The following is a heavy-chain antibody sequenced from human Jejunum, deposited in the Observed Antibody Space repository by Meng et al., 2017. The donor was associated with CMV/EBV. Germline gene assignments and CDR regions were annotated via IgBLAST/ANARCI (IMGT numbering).Heavy chain of an antibody. Sequence: HSGAWVKKPGASVRVSCEASGYTFASYGISWLRQAPGQGLEWMGWFVNNVDTYSAQKFQGRVTMTTDTHTSTAFMELRSLRSDDTAVYYCARGTPGRSYSDYWGQGTLVTVSS. CDR2: FVNNVDT. CDR3: ARGTPGRSYSDY. CDR1: GYTFASYG. V-gene: IGHV1-18*01. D-gene: IGHD3-10*01. J-gene: IGHJ4*02.